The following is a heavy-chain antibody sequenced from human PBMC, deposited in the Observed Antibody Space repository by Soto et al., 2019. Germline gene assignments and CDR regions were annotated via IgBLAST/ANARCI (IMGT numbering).Heavy chain of an antibody. CDR2: RSHSGGT. Sequence: QVQLQQWGAGLLKPSETLSLTCAVYGGSVNSGNYYRSWIRQPPGKGLEWIGERSHSGGTHFNPPLQRRVTISVDTSKNQFALKMSSVTAADTALYYCARVERGTATTVVDAFDIWGPGTLVTVSS. CDR1: GGSVNSGNYY. D-gene: IGHD1-1*01. J-gene: IGHJ3*02. CDR3: ARVERGTATTVVDAFDI. V-gene: IGHV4-34*01.